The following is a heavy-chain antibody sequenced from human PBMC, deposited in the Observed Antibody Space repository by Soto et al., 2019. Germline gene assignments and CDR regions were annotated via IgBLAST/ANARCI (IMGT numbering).Heavy chain of an antibody. CDR2: IFHDGTA. CDR1: GVSISSGDW. J-gene: IGHJ4*02. D-gene: IGHD3-10*01. V-gene: IGHV4-4*02. Sequence: SETLSLTCAVSGVSISSGDWWTWVRQSPQRGLEYIGEIFHDGTANYYPSFERRVAISVDTSKNQFSLKLTSVTAADTAIYFCARLVYDTRLNYMYFDFWGQGTLVTVSS. CDR3: ARLVYDTRLNYMYFDF.